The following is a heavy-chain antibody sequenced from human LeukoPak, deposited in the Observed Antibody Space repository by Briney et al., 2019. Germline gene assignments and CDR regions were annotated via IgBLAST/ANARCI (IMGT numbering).Heavy chain of an antibody. V-gene: IGHV3-73*01. CDR3: TRGVDTSGLY. J-gene: IGHJ4*02. CDR1: GFTFSGAA. D-gene: IGHD3-22*01. CDR2: IRSKANSYAT. Sequence: GGSLKLSCAASGFTFSGAAMHWVRQASGKGLEWVGRIRSKANSYATAYAASVKGRFTISRDDSKNTAYLQMNGLKIEDTAVYYCTRGVDTSGLYWGQGTLVTVSS.